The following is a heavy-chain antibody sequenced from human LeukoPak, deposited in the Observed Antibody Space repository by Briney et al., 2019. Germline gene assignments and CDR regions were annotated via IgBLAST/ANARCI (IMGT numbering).Heavy chain of an antibody. V-gene: IGHV4-39*01. CDR1: GGSISSSSYY. CDR3: ARVYSGSYYALGY. CDR2: IYYSGST. D-gene: IGHD1-26*01. J-gene: IGHJ4*02. Sequence: SETLSLTCTVSGGSISSSSYYWGWIRQPPGKGLEWIGSIYYSGSTYYNPSLKSRVTISVDTSKNQFSLKLSSVTAADTAVHYCARVYSGSYYALGYWGQGTLVTVSS.